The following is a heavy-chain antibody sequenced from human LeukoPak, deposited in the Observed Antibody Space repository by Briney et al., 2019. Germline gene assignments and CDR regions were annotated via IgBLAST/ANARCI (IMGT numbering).Heavy chain of an antibody. V-gene: IGHV5-51*01. CDR2: IYPGDSDT. Sequence: GESLKISCKGSGYSFTSYWIGWVRQMPGKGLEWMGIIYPGDSDTRYSPSFQGQVTISADKSISTAYLQWSSLKASDTAMYYCGRQLSSSGWYAGVFYYYGMDVWGQGTTVTVSS. J-gene: IGHJ6*02. CDR3: GRQLSSSGWYAGVFYYYGMDV. CDR1: GYSFTSYW. D-gene: IGHD6-19*01.